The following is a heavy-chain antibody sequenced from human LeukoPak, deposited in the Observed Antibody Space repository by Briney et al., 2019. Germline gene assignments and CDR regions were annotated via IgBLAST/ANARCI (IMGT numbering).Heavy chain of an antibody. Sequence: SETLSLTCSVSGGSISSYYWSWIRQPAGKGLEWIGRIYTSGSTNYNPSLKSRVTMSVDTSKNQFSLKLSSVTAADTAVYYCARLYGSGSNHYYYYMDVWGKGTTVTVSS. D-gene: IGHD3-10*01. J-gene: IGHJ6*03. CDR2: IYTSGST. V-gene: IGHV4-4*07. CDR1: GGSISSYY. CDR3: ARLYGSGSNHYYYYMDV.